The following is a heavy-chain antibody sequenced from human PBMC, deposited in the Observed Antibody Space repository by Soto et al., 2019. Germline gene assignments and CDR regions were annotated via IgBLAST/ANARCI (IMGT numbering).Heavy chain of an antibody. J-gene: IGHJ4*02. Sequence: ALRLSCEASGFTFSSYWMSWVRQAPGKGLEWVSTISGSDGKTFYADSVKGRFSISRDTSQSTLYLQMNSLRADDTAMYYCARWSYLDYWGQGTRVTVSS. CDR3: ARWSYLDY. D-gene: IGHD3-3*01. CDR2: ISGSDGKT. V-gene: IGHV3-23*01. CDR1: GFTFSSYW.